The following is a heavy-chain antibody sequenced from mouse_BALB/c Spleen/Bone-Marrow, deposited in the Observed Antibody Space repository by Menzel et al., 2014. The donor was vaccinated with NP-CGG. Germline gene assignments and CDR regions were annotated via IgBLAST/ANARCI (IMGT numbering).Heavy chain of an antibody. CDR2: IYPYNGGT. J-gene: IGHJ2*01. CDR1: GYTFTDHN. V-gene: IGHV1S29*02. Sequence: EVQLQQSGPELVKPGASVKISCKASGYTFTDHNMHWVKQSHGRSLEWIGYIYPYNGGTGYNQKFKSKATLTVDKSSSTTYMELRSLTSEDTAVYYCARRDGYDSYFDYWGQGTTLTVSA. D-gene: IGHD2-2*01. CDR3: ARRDGYDSYFDY.